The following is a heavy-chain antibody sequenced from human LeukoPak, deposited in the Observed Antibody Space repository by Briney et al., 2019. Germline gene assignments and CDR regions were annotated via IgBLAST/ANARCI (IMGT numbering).Heavy chain of an antibody. CDR1: GFTFSSYG. Sequence: GRSLRLSCAASGFTFSSYGMHWVRQAPGKGLEWVAVISYDGSNIYYADSVKGRFTISRDNSKNTLYLQMNSLRAEDTAVYYCAKDQVDLGYYYYYGMDVWGKGTTVTVSS. CDR3: AKDQVDLGYYYYYGMDV. D-gene: IGHD3-9*01. J-gene: IGHJ6*04. CDR2: ISYDGSNI. V-gene: IGHV3-30*18.